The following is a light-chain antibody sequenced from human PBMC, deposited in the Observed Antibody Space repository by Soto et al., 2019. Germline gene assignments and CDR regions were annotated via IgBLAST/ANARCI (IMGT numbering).Light chain of an antibody. Sequence: QSVLTQPRSVSGSPGQSVTISCTGTSSDVGGYNYVSWYQHHPGKAPKLMIYDVTKRPSGVPDRFSGSKSGNTASLTISGLRAEDEADYYCCSYAGIYHLLFGGGTKVTVL. J-gene: IGLJ2*01. V-gene: IGLV2-11*01. CDR1: SSDVGGYNY. CDR3: CSYAGIYHLL. CDR2: DVT.